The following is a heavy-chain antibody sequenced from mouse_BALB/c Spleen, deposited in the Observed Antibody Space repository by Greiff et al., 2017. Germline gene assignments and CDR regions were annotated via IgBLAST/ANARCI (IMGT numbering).Heavy chain of an antibody. Sequence: EVQLQQSGAELVKPGASVKLSCTASGFNIKDTYMHWVKQRPEQGLEWIGRIDPANGNTKYDPKFQGKATITADTSSNTAYLQLSSLTSEDTAVYYCAPFYGYDGHDYWGQGTTLTVSS. V-gene: IGHV14-3*02. J-gene: IGHJ2*01. CDR2: IDPANGNT. CDR1: GFNIKDTY. CDR3: APFYGYDGHDY. D-gene: IGHD2-9*01.